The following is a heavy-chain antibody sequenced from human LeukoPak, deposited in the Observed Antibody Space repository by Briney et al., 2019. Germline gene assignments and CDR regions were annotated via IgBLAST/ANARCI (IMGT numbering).Heavy chain of an antibody. J-gene: IGHJ4*02. V-gene: IGHV3-48*02. CDR3: ARDGEMATNPYYFDY. Sequence: GGSLRPSCAASGFTFSRYSMNWVRQAPGKGPQRVSYIGSSISVIYYADSVRGRFTISRDNAKNSLYMQMNSLRDEDTAVYYCARDGEMATNPYYFDYWGQGTLVTVSS. CDR2: IGSSISVI. CDR1: GFTFSRYS. D-gene: IGHD5-24*01.